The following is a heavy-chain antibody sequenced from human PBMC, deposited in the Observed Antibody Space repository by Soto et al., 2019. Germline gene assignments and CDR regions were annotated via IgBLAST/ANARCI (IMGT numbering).Heavy chain of an antibody. CDR2: IYHSGST. D-gene: IGHD3-10*01. V-gene: IGHV4-30-2*01. CDR3: ARAAELLRLRHAFDI. CDR1: GGSISSGGYS. Sequence: SETLSLTCAVSGGSISSGGYSWSWIRQPPGKGLEWIGYIYHSGSTYYNPSLKSRVTISVDRSKNQFSLKLSSVTAADTAVYYCARAAELLRLRHAFDIWGQGTMVTVSS. J-gene: IGHJ3*02.